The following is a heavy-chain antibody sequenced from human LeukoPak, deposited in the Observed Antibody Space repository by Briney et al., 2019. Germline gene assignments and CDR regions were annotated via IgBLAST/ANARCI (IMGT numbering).Heavy chain of an antibody. Sequence: SETLSLTCTVSGGSISSYYWSWIRQPPGKGLEWIGSIYYSGSTYYNPSLKSRVTISVDTSKNQFSLKLSSVTAADTAVYYCARDLGEWEPEGWFDPWGQGTLVTVSS. D-gene: IGHD1-26*01. V-gene: IGHV4-59*12. J-gene: IGHJ5*02. CDR1: GGSISSYY. CDR3: ARDLGEWEPEGWFDP. CDR2: IYYSGST.